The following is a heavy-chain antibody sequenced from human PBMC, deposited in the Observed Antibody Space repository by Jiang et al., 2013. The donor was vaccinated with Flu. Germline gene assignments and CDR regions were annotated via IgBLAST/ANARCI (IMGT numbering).Heavy chain of an antibody. D-gene: IGHD1-1*01. CDR2: INPSGGST. V-gene: IGHV1-46*01. CDR3: ALNWNDFAFDI. Sequence: QLVESGAEVKKPGASVKVSCKASGYTFTSYYMHWVRQAPGQGLEWMGIINPSGGSTSYAQKFQGRVTMTRDTSTSTVYMELSSLRSEDTAVYYCALNWNDFAFDIWGQGTMVTVSS. CDR1: GYTFTSYY. J-gene: IGHJ3*02.